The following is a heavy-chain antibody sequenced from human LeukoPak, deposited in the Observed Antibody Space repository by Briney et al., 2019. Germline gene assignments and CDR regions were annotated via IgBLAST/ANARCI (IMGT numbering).Heavy chain of an antibody. J-gene: IGHJ4*02. D-gene: IGHD5-18*01. CDR2: IGNSSSYI. CDR1: GFTFSSYS. CDR3: ARDVLIGYSY. Sequence: GGPLRLSCAASGFTFSSYSMNWVGPRPGKRLEWVSSIGNSSSYIYYADSVTGRLTISRDQDTNSPYLQIYSLIAEDPAVYPCARDVLIGYSYWGQGTLVAVSS. V-gene: IGHV3-21*01.